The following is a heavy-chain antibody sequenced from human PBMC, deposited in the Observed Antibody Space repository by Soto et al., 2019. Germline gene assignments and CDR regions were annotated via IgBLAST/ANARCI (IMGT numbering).Heavy chain of an antibody. CDR2: IDPSDSST. J-gene: IGHJ4*02. V-gene: IGHV5-10-1*01. D-gene: IGHD5-18*01. Sequence: GESLKISCKASGYTFTSYWITWVRQMPGKGLEWMGRIDPSDSSTNYSPSFQGHVTISTDKSITTAHLQWSSLKVSDTAMYYCAATGYTYGYHFDHWGQGTVVTVSS. CDR1: GYTFTSYW. CDR3: AATGYTYGYHFDH.